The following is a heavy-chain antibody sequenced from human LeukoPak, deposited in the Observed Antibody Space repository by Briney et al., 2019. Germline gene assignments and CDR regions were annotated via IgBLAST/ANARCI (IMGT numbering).Heavy chain of an antibody. CDR1: GGSISSYY. Sequence: SETLSLTCTVSGGSISSYYWSWIRQPPGKGLEWIGCIYTSGSTNYNPSLKSRVTISVDTSKNQFSLKLSSVTAADTAVYYCARHNEWDWLDPWGQGTLVTVSS. J-gene: IGHJ5*02. V-gene: IGHV4-4*09. CDR2: IYTSGST. D-gene: IGHD1-26*01. CDR3: ARHNEWDWLDP.